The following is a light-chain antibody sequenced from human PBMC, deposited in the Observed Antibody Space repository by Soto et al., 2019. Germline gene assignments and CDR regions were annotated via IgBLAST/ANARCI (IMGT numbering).Light chain of an antibody. Sequence: QSVLTQPPSMSGAPGQRVTISCTGSSSNIGAGYHVHWYQQLPGTATKLLIYADINRPSGVPDRFSGSKSGTSASLAITGLQAEDEAEYYCCSYAGTMSDVFGTGTKLTVL. CDR2: ADI. CDR3: CSYAGTMSDV. CDR1: SSNIGAGYH. V-gene: IGLV1-40*01. J-gene: IGLJ1*01.